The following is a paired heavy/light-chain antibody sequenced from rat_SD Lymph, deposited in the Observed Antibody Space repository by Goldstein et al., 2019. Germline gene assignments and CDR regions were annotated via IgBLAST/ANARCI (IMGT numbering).Light chain of an antibody. CDR2: DAN. CDR1: EDIYSN. V-gene: IGKV12S34*01. CDR3: QQYNNYPT. J-gene: IGKJ2-1*01. Sequence: DIQMTQSPASLSASLGETVTIECRASEDIYSNLAWYQQKPGNSPQLLIYDANSLADGVPSRFSGSGSGTQYSLKINSLQSEDVASYFCQQYNNYPTFGAGTKLELK.
Heavy chain of an antibody. CDR3: ARGELDYPGIGYYWYFDF. V-gene: IGHV4-2*01. CDR2: INQDSSTI. Sequence: EVKLVESGGGLVQPGRSLKLSCAASGFSFNDYWMGWVRQAPGKGLEWIGEINQDSSTINYTPSLKDKFTISRDNAQNTLYLQMSKLGSEDTAIYYCARGELDYPGIGYYWYFDFWGPGTMVTVSS. CDR1: GFSFNDYW. J-gene: IGHJ1*01. D-gene: IGHD1-4*01.